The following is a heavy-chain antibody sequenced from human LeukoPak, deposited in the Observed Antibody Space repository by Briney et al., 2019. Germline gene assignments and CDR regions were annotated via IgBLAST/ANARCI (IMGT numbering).Heavy chain of an antibody. V-gene: IGHV3-9*01. J-gene: IGHJ6*03. CDR1: GFTFDDYA. CDR3: AKDRRYCSSTSCYGGWYYYYYMDV. CDR2: ISWNSGSI. D-gene: IGHD2-2*01. Sequence: GGSLRLSCAASGFTFDDYAMHWVRQAPGKGLEWVSGISWNSGSIGYADSVKGRFTISRDNAKNSLYLQMNSLRAEDTAVYYCAKDRRYCSSTSCYGGWYYYYYMDVWGKGTTVTISS.